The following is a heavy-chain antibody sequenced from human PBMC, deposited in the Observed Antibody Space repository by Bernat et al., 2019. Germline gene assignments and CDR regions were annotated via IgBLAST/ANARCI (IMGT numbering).Heavy chain of an antibody. CDR2: IIPILGIA. CDR3: ARDIPLGSGLKSDAFDI. V-gene: IGHV1-69*08. D-gene: IGHD3-3*01. J-gene: IGHJ3*02. CDR1: GGTFSSYT. Sequence: QVQLVQSGAEVKKPGSSVKVSCKASGGTFSSYTISWVRQAPGQGLEWMGRIIPILGIANYAQKFQGRVTITADKSTSTAYMELSSLRSEDTAVYYCARDIPLGSGLKSDAFDIWGQGTMVTVSS.